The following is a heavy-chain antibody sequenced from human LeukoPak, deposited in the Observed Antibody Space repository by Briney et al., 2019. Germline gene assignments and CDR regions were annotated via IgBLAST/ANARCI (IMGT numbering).Heavy chain of an antibody. CDR1: GGSFSDYY. Sequence: PSETLSLTCAVYGGSFSDYYWSRVRQPPGKGLEWIGEINHSGSTNYNPSLKSRVTISVDTSKNQFSLKLSSVTATDTAMYYCARAYDSSNYYLFYWGQGNRSPSPQ. CDR3: ARAYDSSNYYLFY. J-gene: IGHJ4*02. V-gene: IGHV4-34*01. D-gene: IGHD3-22*01. CDR2: INHSGST.